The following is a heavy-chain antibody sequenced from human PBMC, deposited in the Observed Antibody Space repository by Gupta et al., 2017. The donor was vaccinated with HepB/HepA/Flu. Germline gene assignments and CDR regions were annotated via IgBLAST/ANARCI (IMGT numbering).Heavy chain of an antibody. D-gene: IGHD2-2*01. J-gene: IGHJ6*03. CDR3: ARVVVPAAKYYYYYMDV. CDR1: GGTFSSSA. Sequence: QVQLVQSGAAVKKPGSSVKVSCKASGGTFSSSAISWVRQAPGQGLEWMGGIIPIFGTANYAQKFQGRVTITADESTSTAYMELSSLRSEDTAVYYCARVVVPAAKYYYYYMDVWGKGTTVTVSS. CDR2: IIPIFGTA. V-gene: IGHV1-69*01.